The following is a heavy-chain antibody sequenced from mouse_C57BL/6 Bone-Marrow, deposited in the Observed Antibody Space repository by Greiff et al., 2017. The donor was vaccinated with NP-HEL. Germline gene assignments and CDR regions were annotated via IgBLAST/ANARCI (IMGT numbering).Heavy chain of an antibody. D-gene: IGHD1-1*01. V-gene: IGHV1-82*01. J-gene: IGHJ2*01. CDR3: ARSPLYYGSSYGFDY. CDR1: GYAFSSSW. CDR2: IYPGDGDT. Sequence: VQLQQSGPELVKPGASVKISCKASGYAFSSSWMNWVKQRPGKGLEWIGRIYPGDGDTNYNGKFKGKATLTADKSSSTAYMQLSSLTSEDSAVYFCARSPLYYGSSYGFDYWGQGTTLTVSS.